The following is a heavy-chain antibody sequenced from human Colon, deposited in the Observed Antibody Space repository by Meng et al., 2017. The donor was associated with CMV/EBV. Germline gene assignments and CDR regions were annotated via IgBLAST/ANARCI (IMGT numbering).Heavy chain of an antibody. Sequence: GGSLRLSCSASGFIFGDHAMSWVRQAPGKGLEWVSFIRSRAYGGTTEYAASVKGRFTISRDDSKSIAYLQMNSLKTEDTAVYYCTRDQGYYDFWSGYYGYFDYWGQGTLVTVSS. CDR3: TRDQGYYDFWSGYYGYFDY. CDR1: GFIFGDHA. V-gene: IGHV3-49*04. D-gene: IGHD3-3*01. CDR2: IRSRAYGGTT. J-gene: IGHJ4*02.